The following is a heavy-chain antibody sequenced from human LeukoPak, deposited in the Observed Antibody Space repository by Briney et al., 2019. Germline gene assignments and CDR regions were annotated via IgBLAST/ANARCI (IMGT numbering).Heavy chain of an antibody. Sequence: GRSLRLSCAASGFTFSSYGMHWVRQAPGKGLEWVAVISYDGSNKYYADSVKGRFTISRDNSKNTLYLQMNSLRAEDTAVYYCAKDAASWYSLFYYFDYWGQGTLVTVSS. CDR3: AKDAASWYSLFYYFDY. CDR2: ISYDGSNK. CDR1: GFTFSSYG. V-gene: IGHV3-30*18. J-gene: IGHJ4*02. D-gene: IGHD6-13*01.